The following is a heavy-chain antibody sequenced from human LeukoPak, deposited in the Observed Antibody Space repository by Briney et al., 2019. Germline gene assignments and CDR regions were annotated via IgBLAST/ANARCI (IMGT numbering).Heavy chain of an antibody. J-gene: IGHJ4*02. CDR3: VREGITKAFDL. D-gene: IGHD1-14*01. CDR1: GFTFTDYY. V-gene: IGHV1-2*02. Sequence: VSVKVSCKASGFTFTDYYMHWVRLAPGQGLEWMGYINPHSGVTRFPQKFRGRVTLTTDTSISAAYMELSSLISDDTAMYYCVREGITKAFDLWGQGALVTVSS. CDR2: INPHSGVT.